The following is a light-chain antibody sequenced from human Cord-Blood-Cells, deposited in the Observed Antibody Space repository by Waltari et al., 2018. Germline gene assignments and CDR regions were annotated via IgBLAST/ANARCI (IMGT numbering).Light chain of an antibody. CDR2: GAS. V-gene: IGKV3-20*01. J-gene: IGKJ3*01. CDR1: QSVSSRY. CDR3: QQYGSSPFT. Sequence: EIVLTQSPGTLSLSPGERATLSCRASQSVSSRYLACYQQKPGQAPRPLIYGASSRATGIPDRFSGSGSGTDFTLTISRLEPEDFAVYYCQQYGSSPFTFGPGTKVDIK.